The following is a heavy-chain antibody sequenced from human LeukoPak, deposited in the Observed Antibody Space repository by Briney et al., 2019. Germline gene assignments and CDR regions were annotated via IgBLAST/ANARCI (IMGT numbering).Heavy chain of an antibody. D-gene: IGHD2-2*01. Sequence: SSETLSLTCAVYGGSFSGYYWSWIRQPPGKGLEWMGEINHSGSTNYNPSLKSRVTISVDTSKNQFSLKLSPVTAADTAVYYCAREEVVPAVYNWFDPWGQGTLVTVSS. CDR3: AREEVVPAVYNWFDP. V-gene: IGHV4-34*01. J-gene: IGHJ5*02. CDR1: GGSFSGYY. CDR2: INHSGST.